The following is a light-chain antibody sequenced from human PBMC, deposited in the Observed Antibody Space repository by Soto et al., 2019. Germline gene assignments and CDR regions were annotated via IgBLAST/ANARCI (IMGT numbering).Light chain of an antibody. CDR1: QSINW. J-gene: IGKJ1*01. V-gene: IGKV1-5*03. CDR3: QHYDTYSPMWT. Sequence: DLRLAQSPSTLSASVGDRITITCRATQSINWLAWYQQKPGKAPKLLIFEASRLESGVPSRFSGSGSGTEFTLTISSLQPDDFETYYCQHYDTYSPMWTFGQGTKVDVK. CDR2: EAS.